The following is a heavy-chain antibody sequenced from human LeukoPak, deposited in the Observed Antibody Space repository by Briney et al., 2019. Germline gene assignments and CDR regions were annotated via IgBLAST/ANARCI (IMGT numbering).Heavy chain of an antibody. CDR3: AKDSYYDSSGYAFDI. Sequence: GGSLRLSCAASGFTFDEYAMHWVRQAPGKGLEWVSGISWNSGSIGYADSVKGRFTISRDNAKNSLYLQMNSLRAEDTALYYCAKDSYYDSSGYAFDIWGQGTMVTVSS. V-gene: IGHV3-9*01. J-gene: IGHJ3*02. CDR2: ISWNSGSI. CDR1: GFTFDEYA. D-gene: IGHD3-22*01.